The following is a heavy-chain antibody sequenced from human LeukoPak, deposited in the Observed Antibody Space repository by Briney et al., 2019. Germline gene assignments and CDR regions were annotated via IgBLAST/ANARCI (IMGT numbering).Heavy chain of an antibody. V-gene: IGHV3-43*02. J-gene: IGHJ4*02. CDR2: ISGDGGST. D-gene: IGHD3-3*01. CDR3: AKDIRSYYDFWSGYYYYFDY. Sequence: GGSLRLSCAASGFTFDDYAMHWVRQAPGKGLEWVSLISGDGGSTYYADSVKGRFTISRDNSKNSLYLQMNSLRTEDTALYYCAKDIRSYYDFWSGYYYYFDYWGQGTLVTVSS. CDR1: GFTFDDYA.